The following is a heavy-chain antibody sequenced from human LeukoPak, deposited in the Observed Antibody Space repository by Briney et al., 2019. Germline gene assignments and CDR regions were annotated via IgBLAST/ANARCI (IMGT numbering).Heavy chain of an antibody. D-gene: IGHD3-22*01. CDR3: AKASYDSSGYYYLHFRH. CDR2: ISGGGDST. CDR1: GFIFSRYA. J-gene: IGHJ1*01. V-gene: IGHV3-23*01. Sequence: GGSLRLSCAASGFIFSRYAMSWVRQAPGKGLDWVSAISGGGDSTYYADSVKGRFTISRDNSKNTLYLQMNSLRVEDTAVYYCAKASYDSSGYYYLHFRHWGQGTLVTVSS.